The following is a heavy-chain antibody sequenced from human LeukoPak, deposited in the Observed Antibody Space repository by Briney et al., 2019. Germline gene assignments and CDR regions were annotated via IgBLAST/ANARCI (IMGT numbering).Heavy chain of an antibody. CDR3: AREVESYQLLSDWFDP. CDR2: IIPIFGTA. V-gene: IGHV1-69*05. J-gene: IGHJ5*02. Sequence: GASVKVSCKASGGTFSSYAISWVRQAPGQGLEWMGGIIPIFGTANYAQKFQGRVTITTDESTSTAYMELSSLRSEDTAVYYCAREVESYQLLSDWFDPWGQGTLVTVSS. D-gene: IGHD2-2*01. CDR1: GGTFSSYA.